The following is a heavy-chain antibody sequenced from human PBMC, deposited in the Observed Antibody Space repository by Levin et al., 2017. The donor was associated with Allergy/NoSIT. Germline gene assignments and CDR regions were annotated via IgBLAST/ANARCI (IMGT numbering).Heavy chain of an antibody. CDR3: ARGRWLASSYFDY. J-gene: IGHJ4*02. V-gene: IGHV3-9*01. CDR2: ISWNSGSI. Sequence: SLKISCAASGFTFDDYAMHWVRQAPGKGLEWVSGISWNSGSIGYADSVKGRFTISRDNAKNSLYLQMNSPRPEDTALYYCARGRWLASSYFDYWGQGTLVTVSS. D-gene: IGHD6-19*01. CDR1: GFTFDDYA.